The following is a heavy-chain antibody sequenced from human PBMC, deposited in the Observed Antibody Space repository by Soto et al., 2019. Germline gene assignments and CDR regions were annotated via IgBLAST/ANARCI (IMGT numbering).Heavy chain of an antibody. CDR2: IYYSGST. D-gene: IGHD6-13*01. Sequence: QVQLQESGPGLVKPSETLSLTCTVSGGSISSYYWSWIRQPPGKGLEWIGYIYYSGSTNYNPSLKSRVTISVDTSKNQFSLKLSSVTAADTAVYYCARDRFIAAAGLLYYFDYWGQGTLVTVSS. V-gene: IGHV4-59*01. CDR3: ARDRFIAAAGLLYYFDY. J-gene: IGHJ4*02. CDR1: GGSISSYY.